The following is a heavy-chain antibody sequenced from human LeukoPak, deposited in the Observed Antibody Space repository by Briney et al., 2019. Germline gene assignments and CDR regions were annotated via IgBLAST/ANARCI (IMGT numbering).Heavy chain of an antibody. D-gene: IGHD6-13*01. Sequence: GESLQISCKCSGYIFTSYWIGWVRQVPGKGLEWMGIIYPGDSDTRYSPSFQGQVTISADKSISTAYLQWSSLKASDTAIYYCASRGTGYSSSWYIWGQGTLVTVSS. V-gene: IGHV5-51*01. J-gene: IGHJ4*02. CDR1: GYIFTSYW. CDR3: ASRGTGYSSSWYI. CDR2: IYPGDSDT.